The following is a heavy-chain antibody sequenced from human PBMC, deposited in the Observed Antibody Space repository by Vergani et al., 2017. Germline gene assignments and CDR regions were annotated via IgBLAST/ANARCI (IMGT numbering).Heavy chain of an antibody. J-gene: IGHJ6*03. CDR3: ARDYRGTGWYYYMDV. D-gene: IGHD3-9*01. Sequence: EVQLVESGGGLVKPGGSLRLSCAASGFTFSSYSMNWVRQAPGKGVEWVSSISSSSSLIYYADSVKGRFTISRDNAKNSLYLQMNSLRAEDTAVYYCARDYRGTGWYYYMDVWGKGTTVTVSS. V-gene: IGHV3-21*01. CDR2: ISSSSSLI. CDR1: GFTFSSYS.